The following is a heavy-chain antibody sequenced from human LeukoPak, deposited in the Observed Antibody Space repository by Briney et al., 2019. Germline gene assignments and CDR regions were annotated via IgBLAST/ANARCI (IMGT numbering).Heavy chain of an antibody. V-gene: IGHV3-30*03. J-gene: IGHJ4*02. Sequence: GGSLSLSCAASGFSFSSYGMHWVRQAPGKGLEWVAVISYDGSNKYYADSVKGRFTISRDNSKNTLYLQMSSLRPEDTAVYYCASGGYTSSWYVVDYWGQGTLVTASS. CDR1: GFSFSSYG. CDR2: ISYDGSNK. CDR3: ASGGYTSSWYVVDY. D-gene: IGHD6-13*01.